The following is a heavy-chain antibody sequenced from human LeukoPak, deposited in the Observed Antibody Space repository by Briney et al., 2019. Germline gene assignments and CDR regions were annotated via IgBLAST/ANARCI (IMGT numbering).Heavy chain of an antibody. CDR3: AKVHTARSGWYYNWFDP. Sequence: GGSLRLSCAASGFTFSSYAMSWVRQAPGKGLEWVSAISGSGGSTYYADSVKGRFTISRDNSKNTLYLQMNSLRAEDTAVYYCAKVHTARSGWYYNWFDPWGQGTLVTVSS. CDR1: GFTFSSYA. CDR2: ISGSGGST. V-gene: IGHV3-23*01. J-gene: IGHJ5*02. D-gene: IGHD6-19*01.